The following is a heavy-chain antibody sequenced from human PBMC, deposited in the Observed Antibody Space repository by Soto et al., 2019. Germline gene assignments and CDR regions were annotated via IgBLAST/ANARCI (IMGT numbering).Heavy chain of an antibody. J-gene: IGHJ3*02. D-gene: IGHD3-22*01. CDR3: ARAHYHDSSGPSGHAFDI. V-gene: IGHV3-30-3*01. CDR2: ISDDGDKV. CDR1: EFTFSDYA. Sequence: QVQLVESGGGVVQPGRSLRLSCAASEFTFSDYAMHWVRQAPGKGLEWVAVISDDGDKVFYADSMKDRLTISRDNSKSTLFLQLTSLGPEDTALDYCARAHYHDSSGPSGHAFDIWGQGTLVTVSS.